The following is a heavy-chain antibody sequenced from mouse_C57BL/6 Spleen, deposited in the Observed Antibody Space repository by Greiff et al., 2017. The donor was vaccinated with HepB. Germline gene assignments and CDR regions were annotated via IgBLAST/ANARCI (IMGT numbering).Heavy chain of an antibody. CDR1: GFSLTSYG. J-gene: IGHJ2*01. CDR3: ARNGDRNYYFDY. Sequence: QVQLQQSGPGLVQPSQSLSITCTVSGFSLTSYGVHWVRQSPGKGLEWLGVIWSGGSTDYNAAFISRLSISKDNSKSQVFVKMNSLQADDHAIYYCARNGDRNYYFDYWGQGTTLTVSS. V-gene: IGHV2-2*01. D-gene: IGHD2-1*01. CDR2: IWSGGST.